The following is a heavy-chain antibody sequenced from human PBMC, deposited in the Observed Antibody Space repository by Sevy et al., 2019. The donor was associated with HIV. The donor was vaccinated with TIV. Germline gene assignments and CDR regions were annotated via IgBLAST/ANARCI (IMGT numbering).Heavy chain of an antibody. CDR1: GFTFSSYA. V-gene: IGHV3-23*01. CDR2: ISGSGGST. J-gene: IGHJ4*02. D-gene: IGHD3-22*01. CDR3: AKSLYYYDSSGYSSSN. Sequence: GGSLRLSCGASGFTFSSYAMSWVRQAPGKGLEWVSAISGSGGSTYYADSVKGRFTISRDNSKNTLYLQMNSLRAEDTAVYYCAKSLYYYDSSGYSSSNWGQGTLVTVSS.